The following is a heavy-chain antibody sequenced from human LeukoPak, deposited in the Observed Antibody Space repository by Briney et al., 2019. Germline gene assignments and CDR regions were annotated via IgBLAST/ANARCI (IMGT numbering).Heavy chain of an antibody. D-gene: IGHD3-22*01. CDR1: GGSTSSGSYY. J-gene: IGHJ3*02. Sequence: PSQTLSLTCTVSGGSTSSGSYYWSWIRQPAGKGLEWIGRIYTSGSTNYNPSLKSRVTISVDTSKNQFSLKLSSVTAADTAVYYCARGRAPSRWLFILNAFDIWGQGTMVTVSS. CDR3: ARGRAPSRWLFILNAFDI. V-gene: IGHV4-61*02. CDR2: IYTSGST.